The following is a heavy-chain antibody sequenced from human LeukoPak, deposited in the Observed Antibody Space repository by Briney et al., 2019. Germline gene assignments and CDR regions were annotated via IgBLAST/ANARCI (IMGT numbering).Heavy chain of an antibody. CDR3: ARGPYSSNWYVDY. CDR1: GFRFDDYG. V-gene: IGHV3-20*04. CDR2: INWNGGST. D-gene: IGHD6-13*01. Sequence: GGSLRLSCVASGFRFDDYGMSWVRQAPGKGLEWVSGINWNGGSTGYADSVKGRFTISRDNAKKSLYLQMNSLRAEDTAVYYCARGPYSSNWYVDYWGQGTLVTVAS. J-gene: IGHJ4*02.